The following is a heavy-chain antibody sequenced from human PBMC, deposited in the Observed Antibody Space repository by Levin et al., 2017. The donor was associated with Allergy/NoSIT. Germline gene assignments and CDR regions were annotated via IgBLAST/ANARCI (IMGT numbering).Heavy chain of an antibody. CDR2: ISNNGGAT. D-gene: IGHD1-14*01. V-gene: IGHV3-64D*06. Sequence: GGSLRLSCSASGFTFSTYSMHWVRQAPGKGLEYVSAISNNGGATYYAVSVKDRFIISRDNSKNTMYLQMSSLRPEDTAVYYCMKEVNPHWYFDLWGRGTLVTVSS. CDR1: GFTFSTYS. CDR3: MKEVNPHWYFDL. J-gene: IGHJ2*01.